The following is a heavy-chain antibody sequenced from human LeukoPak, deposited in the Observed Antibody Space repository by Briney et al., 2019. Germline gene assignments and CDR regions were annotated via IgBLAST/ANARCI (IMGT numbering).Heavy chain of an antibody. CDR1: GFGVSDYA. CDR3: ARELSSSWYLGLDY. Sequence: GGSLRLSCAASGFGVSDYAMTWIRQSPGKGLEWVSSMSDIGPNTYYADSVKGRFTISRDNAKNSLYLQMNSLRAEDTAVYYCARELSSSWYLGLDYWGQGTLVTVSS. J-gene: IGHJ4*02. V-gene: IGHV3-11*04. D-gene: IGHD6-13*01. CDR2: MSDIGPNT.